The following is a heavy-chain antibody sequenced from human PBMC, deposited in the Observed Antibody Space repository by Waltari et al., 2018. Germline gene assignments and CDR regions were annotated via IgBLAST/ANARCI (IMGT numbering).Heavy chain of an antibody. Sequence: QVQLQQWGAGLLKPSETLSLTCAVYGGSFSGYYWSWIRQPPGKGLEWIGEINHSGSTNYNPSHKSRVTISVDTSKNQFSLKLSSVTAADTAVYYCARGLTGWSRRGAFDIWGQGTMVTVSS. CDR2: INHSGST. CDR3: ARGLTGWSRRGAFDI. V-gene: IGHV4-34*01. CDR1: GGSFSGYY. D-gene: IGHD1-26*01. J-gene: IGHJ3*02.